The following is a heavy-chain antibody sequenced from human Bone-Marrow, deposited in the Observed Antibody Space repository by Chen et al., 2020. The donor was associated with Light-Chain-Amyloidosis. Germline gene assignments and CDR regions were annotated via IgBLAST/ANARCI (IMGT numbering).Heavy chain of an antibody. CDR3: ARRRDGYNFDY. CDR2: IYPDDSDA. CDR1: GYTFPNYW. V-gene: IGHV5-51*01. J-gene: IGHJ4*02. Sequence: EVQLEQSGPELKKPGESLKISCKGSGYTFPNYWIGWVRQMPGKVLEWMGVIYPDDSDARYSPSFEGQVTISADKAITTAYLQWRSLKASDTAMYYCARRRDGYNFDYWGQGTLVTVSS. D-gene: IGHD5-12*01.